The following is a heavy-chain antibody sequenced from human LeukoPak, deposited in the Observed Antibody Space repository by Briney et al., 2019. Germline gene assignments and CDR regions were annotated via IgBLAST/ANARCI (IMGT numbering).Heavy chain of an antibody. CDR2: IWYDGTRE. D-gene: IGHD3-16*01. J-gene: IGHJ4*02. V-gene: IGHV3-33*01. CDR3: ARDLSFGGLDF. CDR1: GFTLSSHG. Sequence: GGSLRLSCVASGFTLSSHGMHWVRQAPGKGLEGVALIWYDGTRENYADSVKGRFTISSDLSKNTLNLQMNSLRVDATAVFFCARDLSFGGLDFRGQGTLVTVSS.